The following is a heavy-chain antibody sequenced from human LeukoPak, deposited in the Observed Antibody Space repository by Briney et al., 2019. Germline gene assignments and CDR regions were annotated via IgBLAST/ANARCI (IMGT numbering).Heavy chain of an antibody. CDR1: GFTVSSNY. CDR2: IYSGGST. D-gene: IGHD3-16*02. J-gene: IGHJ6*03. Sequence: GGSLRLSCAASGFTVSSNYMSWVRQAPGKGLEWVSVIYSGGSTYYADSVKGRFTISRDNSKNTLYLQMNSLRAEDTAVYYCASAYVYVWGIYRYTGYYYYMDVWGKGTTVTVSS. V-gene: IGHV3-53*01. CDR3: ASAYVYVWGIYRYTGYYYYMDV.